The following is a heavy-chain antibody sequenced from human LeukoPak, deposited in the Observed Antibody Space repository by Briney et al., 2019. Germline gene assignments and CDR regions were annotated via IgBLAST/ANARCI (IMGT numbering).Heavy chain of an antibody. CDR2: ISYDGSNK. D-gene: IGHD3-10*01. Sequence: PGRSLRLSCAASGFTFSSYAMHWVRQAPGKGLEWVTVISYDGSNKYYADSVKGRFTISRDNSKNTLYLQMNSLRAEDTAVYYCASLYYFMESDAFDIWGQGTMVTVSS. CDR1: GFTFSSYA. J-gene: IGHJ3*02. V-gene: IGHV3-30-3*01. CDR3: ASLYYFMESDAFDI.